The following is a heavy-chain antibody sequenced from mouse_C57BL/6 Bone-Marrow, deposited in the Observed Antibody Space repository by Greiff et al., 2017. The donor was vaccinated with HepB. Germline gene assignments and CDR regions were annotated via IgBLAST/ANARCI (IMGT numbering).Heavy chain of an antibody. CDR2: IRSKSNNYAT. CDR3: VTAQATYWFAY. J-gene: IGHJ3*01. Sequence: VQLQQSGGGLVQPKGSLKLSCAASGFSFNTYAMNWVRQAPGKGLEWVARIRSKSNNYATYYADSVKDRFTISRDDSESMLYLQMNNLKTEDTAMYYCVTAQATYWFAYWGQGTLVTVSA. D-gene: IGHD3-2*02. V-gene: IGHV10-1*01. CDR1: GFSFNTYA.